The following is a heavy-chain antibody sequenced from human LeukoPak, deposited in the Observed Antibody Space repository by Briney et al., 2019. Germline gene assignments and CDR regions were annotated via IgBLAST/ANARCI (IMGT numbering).Heavy chain of an antibody. Sequence: GGSLRLSCAASGFTFSGSAMHWVRQASGKGLEWVGRIRSKANSYATAYAASVKGRFTISRDDSKNTAYLQMNSLKTEDTAVYYCTSRVVISDIYFDHWGQGTLVTVSS. D-gene: IGHD3-3*01. CDR2: IRSKANSYAT. V-gene: IGHV3-73*01. CDR1: GFTFSGSA. J-gene: IGHJ4*02. CDR3: TSRVVISDIYFDH.